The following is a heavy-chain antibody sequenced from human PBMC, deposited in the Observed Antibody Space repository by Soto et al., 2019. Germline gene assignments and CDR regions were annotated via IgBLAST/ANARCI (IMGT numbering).Heavy chain of an antibody. V-gene: IGHV4-34*01. CDR2: INQSGST. CDR1: GGAFSDYY. Sequence: QVQLLQWGAGLLKPSETLSLTCAVYGGAFSDYYWTWIRQPPGKGLEWIGEINQSGSTIYKSSLKSRITISLYMSKKQFSLNLSSVTAADTAVYYCARARGVGASRPWNFDLWGRGTLVTVSS. D-gene: IGHD1-26*01. J-gene: IGHJ2*01. CDR3: ARARGVGASRPWNFDL.